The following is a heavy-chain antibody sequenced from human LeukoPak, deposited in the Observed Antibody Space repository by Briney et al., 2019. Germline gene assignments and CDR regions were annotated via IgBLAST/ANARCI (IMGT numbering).Heavy chain of an antibody. V-gene: IGHV3-30-3*01. J-gene: IGHJ4*02. D-gene: IGHD3-10*01. CDR1: GFTFASYA. CDR2: ISSDGTTE. Sequence: PGGSLRHSCAGSGFTFASYAVHWVRQAPGKRLEWVAFISSDGTTEHYRDSVKGRFTLSRDNSKNTVSLQMNSLGTEDTAVYYCARGRDSGSFIIDYWGQGTLVTVSS. CDR3: ARGRDSGSFIIDY.